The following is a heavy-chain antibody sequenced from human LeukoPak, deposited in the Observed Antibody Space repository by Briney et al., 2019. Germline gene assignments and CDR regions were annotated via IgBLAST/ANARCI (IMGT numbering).Heavy chain of an antibody. D-gene: IGHD3-9*01. CDR1: GFTFSSYG. CDR3: AKDGDSDGYFDWLLYGYYFDY. CDR2: IRYDGSNK. V-gene: IGHV3-30*02. J-gene: IGHJ4*02. Sequence: GGSLRLSCAASGFTFSSYGMHWVRQAPGKGLEWVAFIRYDGSNKYYADSVKGRFTISRDNSKNTLYLQMNSLRAEDTAVYCCAKDGDSDGYFDWLLYGYYFDYWGQGTLVTVSS.